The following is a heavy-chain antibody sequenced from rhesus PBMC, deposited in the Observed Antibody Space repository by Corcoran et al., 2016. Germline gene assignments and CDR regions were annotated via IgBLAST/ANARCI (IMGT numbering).Heavy chain of an antibody. D-gene: IGHD6-31*01. CDR3: ARESSSGHYFDY. CDR2: IYGSGSST. CDR1: GGSISSSY. Sequence: QLQLQESGPGLVKPSETLSVTCAVSGGSISSSYWSWIRQAPGKGLEWIGYIYGSGSSTNYNPSFKSRVTLSVDTSKNQLSLKLSSVTAADTAVYYCARESSSGHYFDYWGQGVLVTVSS. V-gene: IGHV4-169*02. J-gene: IGHJ4*01.